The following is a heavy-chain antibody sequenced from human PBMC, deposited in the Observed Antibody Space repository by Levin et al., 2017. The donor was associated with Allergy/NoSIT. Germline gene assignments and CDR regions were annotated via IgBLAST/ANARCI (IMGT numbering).Heavy chain of an antibody. D-gene: IGHD6-19*01. CDR2: IYYSGST. Sequence: LRLSCTVSGGSISSGDYYWSWIRQPPGKGLEWIGYIYYSGSTYYNPSLKSRVTISVDTSKNQFSLKLSSVTAADTAVYYCSIAVAGTGYFDYWGQGTLVTVSS. CDR3: SIAVAGTGYFDY. V-gene: IGHV4-30-4*01. CDR1: GGSISSGDYY. J-gene: IGHJ4*02.